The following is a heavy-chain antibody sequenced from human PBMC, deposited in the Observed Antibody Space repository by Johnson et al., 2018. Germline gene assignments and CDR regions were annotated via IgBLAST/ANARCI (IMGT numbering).Heavy chain of an antibody. CDR1: GFTFSSYG. V-gene: IGHV3-33*01. CDR2: IWDDGINK. D-gene: IGHD4-11*01. CDR3: ARGYSNPRHGMDV. J-gene: IGHJ6*02. Sequence: QVQLQESGGGVVQPGRSLRLSCATSGFTFSSYGMHWVRQAPGKGLEWVAVIWDDGINKYYADSVKGRFTISRDNSKNALYLQLNSLRAEDTAVYYCARGYSNPRHGMDVWGQGTTVTVSS.